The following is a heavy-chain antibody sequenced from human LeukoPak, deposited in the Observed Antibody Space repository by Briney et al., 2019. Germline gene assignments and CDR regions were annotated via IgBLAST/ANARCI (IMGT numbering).Heavy chain of an antibody. J-gene: IGHJ4*02. CDR2: ISWNSGSI. D-gene: IGHD4-17*01. V-gene: IGHV3-9*01. CDR3: AKDNYGDYVTPFDY. Sequence: GGSLRLSCAASGFTFSSYSMNWVRQAPGKGLEWVSGISWNSGSIGYADSVKGRFTISRDNAKNSLYLQMNSLRAEDTALYYCAKDNYGDYVTPFDYWGQGTLVTVSS. CDR1: GFTFSSYS.